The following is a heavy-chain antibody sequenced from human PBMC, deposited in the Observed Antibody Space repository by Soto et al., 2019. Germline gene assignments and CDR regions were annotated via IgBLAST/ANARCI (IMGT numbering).Heavy chain of an antibody. D-gene: IGHD2-15*01. J-gene: IGHJ6*03. V-gene: IGHV1-18*01. CDR3: ARGYCSGGSCYSYYYYYMDV. CDR1: GYAYTSYG. Sequence: ASVKVTCKDSGYAYTSYGISWVRQAPGQGLEWMGWISAYNGNTNYAQKLQGRVTMTTDTSTSTAFMELRSLRSDDTAVYYCARGYCSGGSCYSYYYYYMDVWGKGTTVTVSS. CDR2: ISAYNGNT.